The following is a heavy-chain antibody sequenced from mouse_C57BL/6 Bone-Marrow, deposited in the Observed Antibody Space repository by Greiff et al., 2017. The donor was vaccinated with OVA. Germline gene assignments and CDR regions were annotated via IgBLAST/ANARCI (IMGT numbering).Heavy chain of an antibody. V-gene: IGHV7-1*01. CDR3: ARGAYYSNHWYFDV. CDR2: SRNKANDYTT. CDR1: GFTFSDFY. J-gene: IGHJ1*03. D-gene: IGHD2-5*01. Sequence: EVQLQESGGGLVQSGRSLRLSCATSGFTFSDFYMEWVRQAPGKGLEWIAASRNKANDYTTEYSASVKGRFIVSRDTSQSILYLQMNALRAEDTAIYYCARGAYYSNHWYFDVWGTGTTVTVSS.